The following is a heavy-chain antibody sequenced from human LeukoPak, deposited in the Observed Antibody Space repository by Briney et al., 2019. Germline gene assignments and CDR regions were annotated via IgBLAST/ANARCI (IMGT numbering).Heavy chain of an antibody. V-gene: IGHV1-18*01. CDR1: GYTFTSYG. D-gene: IGHD3-10*01. Sequence: ASVKVSCKASGYTFTSYGISWVRQAPGQGLEWMGWISAYNGNTNYAQKLQGRVTMTTDTSTSTAYMELRCLRSDDTAVYYCARGRPYYYGSGTSFDPWGQGTLVTVSS. J-gene: IGHJ5*02. CDR2: ISAYNGNT. CDR3: ARGRPYYYGSGTSFDP.